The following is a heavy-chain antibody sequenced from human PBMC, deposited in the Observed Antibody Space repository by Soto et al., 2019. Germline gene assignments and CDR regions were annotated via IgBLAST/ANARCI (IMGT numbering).Heavy chain of an antibody. CDR2: IYYSGNT. J-gene: IGHJ4*02. Sequence: QVQLQESGPGLVKPSQTLSLTCTVSGGSISSGGYYWNWIRQHPGKGLEWIGYIYYSGNTYYNPSLKSRVTISVDTSKNQFSLRLSSVTAADTAVYYCARVTEYCSSTSCFTFDDWGQGTLVTVSS. V-gene: IGHV4-31*03. CDR3: ARVTEYCSSTSCFTFDD. CDR1: GGSISSGGYY. D-gene: IGHD2-2*02.